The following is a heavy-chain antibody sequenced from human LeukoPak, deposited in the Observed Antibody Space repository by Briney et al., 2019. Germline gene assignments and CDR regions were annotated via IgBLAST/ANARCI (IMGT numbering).Heavy chain of an antibody. J-gene: IGHJ6*02. CDR1: GFTFSSYA. CDR3: AKDLASQLGRGFYYYYGMDV. D-gene: IGHD6-6*01. CDR2: ISGSGGST. V-gene: IGHV3-23*01. Sequence: GGSLRLSCAASGFTFSSYAMSWVRQAPGKGLEWVSAISGSGGSTYYADSVKGRFTISRDNSKNTLYLQMNSLRAEDTAVYYCAKDLASQLGRGFYYYYGMDVWGQGTTVTVSS.